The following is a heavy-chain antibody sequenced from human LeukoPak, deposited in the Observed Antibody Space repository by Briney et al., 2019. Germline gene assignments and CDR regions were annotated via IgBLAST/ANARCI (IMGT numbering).Heavy chain of an antibody. D-gene: IGHD3-10*01. J-gene: IGHJ4*02. V-gene: IGHV3-7*03. CDR3: AKHDYYGSGSYNY. Sequence: GGSLRLSCAASGFTFSNYWMSWVRQAPGKGLEWVANIKQDRSEKYYVDSVKGRFTISRDNAKNSLYLQMNSLRAEDTAVYYCAKHDYYGSGSYNYWGQGTLVTVSS. CDR1: GFTFSNYW. CDR2: IKQDRSEK.